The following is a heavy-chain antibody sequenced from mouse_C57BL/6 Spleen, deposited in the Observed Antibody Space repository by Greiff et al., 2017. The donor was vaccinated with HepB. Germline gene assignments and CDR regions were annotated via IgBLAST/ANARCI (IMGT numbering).Heavy chain of an antibody. Sequence: EVQLQQSGPGMVKPSQSLSLTCTVTGYSITSGYDWHWIRHFPGNKLEWMGYISYSGSTNYNPSLKSRISITHDTSKNHFFLKLNSVTTEDTATYYCAREGSSGGFAYWGQGTLVTVSA. CDR2: ISYSGST. D-gene: IGHD3-2*02. CDR3: AREGSSGGFAY. J-gene: IGHJ3*01. V-gene: IGHV3-1*01. CDR1: GYSITSGYD.